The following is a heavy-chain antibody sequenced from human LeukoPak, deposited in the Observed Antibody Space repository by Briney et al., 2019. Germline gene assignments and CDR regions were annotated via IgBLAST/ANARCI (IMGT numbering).Heavy chain of an antibody. J-gene: IGHJ4*02. CDR3: ARTRGVPYGDYLNDY. V-gene: IGHV4-39*07. Sequence: SETLSLTCTVSGGSISSSSYYWGWIRQPPGKGLEWIGSIYYSGSTDHNPSLKSRLTISVDTSKNQFSLKLSSVTAADTAVYYCARTRGVPYGDYLNDYWGQGTLVTVSS. D-gene: IGHD4-17*01. CDR1: GGSISSSSYY. CDR2: IYYSGST.